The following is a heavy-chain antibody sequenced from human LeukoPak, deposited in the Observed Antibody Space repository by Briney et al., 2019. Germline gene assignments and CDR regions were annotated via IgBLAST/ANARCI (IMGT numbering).Heavy chain of an antibody. J-gene: IGHJ4*02. CDR1: GFTFSNNA. Sequence: GGSLRLSCAASGFTFSNNAMSWVRQAPGKGLEWDSSISSSGDNTHYADSVKGRFTISRDNSKDTLYLQMNTLRAEDTAIFYCARRGWLVNFDYWGQGTLVTVSS. D-gene: IGHD6-19*01. V-gene: IGHV3-23*01. CDR2: ISSSGDNT. CDR3: ARRGWLVNFDY.